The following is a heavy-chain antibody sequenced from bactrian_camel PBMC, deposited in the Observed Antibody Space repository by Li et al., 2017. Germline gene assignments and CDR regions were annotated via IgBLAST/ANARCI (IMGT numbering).Heavy chain of an antibody. Sequence: HVQLVESGGGLVQPGGSLRLSCAASGFTFSTYYMSWVRQAPGKGLEWVSSIHSDGSNTYYADSVKGQFTISRDNAKNTLYLQLNSLKTEDTAMYYCAKDLWGSYYCGQGTQVTV. J-gene: IGHJ4*01. CDR1: GFTFSTYY. CDR2: IHSDGSNT. D-gene: IGHD5*01. CDR3: AKDLWGSYY. V-gene: IGHV3-2*01.